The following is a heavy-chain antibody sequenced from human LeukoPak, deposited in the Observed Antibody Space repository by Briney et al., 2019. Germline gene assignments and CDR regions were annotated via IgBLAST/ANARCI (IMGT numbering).Heavy chain of an antibody. D-gene: IGHD1-26*01. J-gene: IGHJ2*01. CDR3: AREVIVGATIWYFDL. Sequence: SETLSLTCTVSGGSISSGGYYWSWIRQHPGKGLEWIGYIYYSGSTYYNPSLKSRVTISVDTSKNQFSLKLSSVTAADTAVYYCAREVIVGATIWYFDLWGRGTLVTVSS. CDR1: GGSISSGGYY. CDR2: IYYSGST. V-gene: IGHV4-31*03.